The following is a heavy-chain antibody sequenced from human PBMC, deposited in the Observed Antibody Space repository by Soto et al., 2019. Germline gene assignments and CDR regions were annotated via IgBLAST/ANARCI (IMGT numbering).Heavy chain of an antibody. CDR1: GYTFTSYG. CDR2: ISAYNGNT. Sequence: ASVKVSCKASGYTFTSYGISWVRQAPGQGLEWMGWISAYNGNTNYAQKIQGRVTMTTDTSTSTAYMELRSLRSDDTAVYYCSRDVGYCSGGSCYSFFDYWGQGTLVTVS. CDR3: SRDVGYCSGGSCYSFFDY. D-gene: IGHD2-15*01. V-gene: IGHV1-18*01. J-gene: IGHJ4*02.